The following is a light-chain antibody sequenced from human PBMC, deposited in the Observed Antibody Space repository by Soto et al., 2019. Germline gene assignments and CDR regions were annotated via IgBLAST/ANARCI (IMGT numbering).Light chain of an antibody. CDR2: YAS. J-gene: IGKJ1*01. Sequence: DMQMTQSPSSLSASVGDRVTITCRASQSISSNLNWYQQKPGKAPKLLIYYASSLQSGVPSRFSGSGSGTDFALTISSLQPEDFVTYYCQQSYTTPVTFGQGTKVEIK. CDR3: QQSYTTPVT. V-gene: IGKV1-39*01. CDR1: QSISSN.